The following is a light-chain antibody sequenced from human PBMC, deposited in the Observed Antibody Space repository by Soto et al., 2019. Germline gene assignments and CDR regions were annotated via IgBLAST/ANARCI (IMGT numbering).Light chain of an antibody. CDR2: EVS. Sequence: SDLTQPASVSGSPGQSITISCTGTSSDVGGYNYVSWYQQHPGKAPKLMIYEVSNRPSGVSNRFSGSKSGNTASLTISGLQAEDEADYYCSSYTSSSTPLYVFGTGTKVTVL. J-gene: IGLJ1*01. CDR1: SSDVGGYNY. V-gene: IGLV2-14*01. CDR3: SSYTSSSTPLYV.